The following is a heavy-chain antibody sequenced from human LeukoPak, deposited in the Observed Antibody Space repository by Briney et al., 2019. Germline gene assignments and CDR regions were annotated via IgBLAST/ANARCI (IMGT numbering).Heavy chain of an antibody. CDR3: AREPITMVQGGAFDI. Sequence: PSETLSLTCAVYGGSFGGYYWSWIRQPPGKGLEWIGEINHSGSTNYNPSLKSRVTISVDTSKNQFSLKLSSVTAADTAVYYCAREPITMVQGGAFDIWGQGTMVTVSS. CDR2: INHSGST. V-gene: IGHV4-34*01. J-gene: IGHJ3*02. CDR1: GGSFGGYY. D-gene: IGHD3-10*01.